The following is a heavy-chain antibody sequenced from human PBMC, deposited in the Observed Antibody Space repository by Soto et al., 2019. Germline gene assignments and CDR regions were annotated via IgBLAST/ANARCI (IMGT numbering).Heavy chain of an antibody. J-gene: IGHJ4*02. D-gene: IGHD6-19*01. Sequence: QVQLVESGGGVVQPGGSLRLSCAASGFTFSHYGMYWVRHAPGTGLEWVAAISNDGVNKYYPDSVKGRFTISRDNSRNTLSLELTSLTAEDTAAYYCAKVSTSSWWYSRFDSWGQGTLVTVSS. CDR3: AKVSTSSWWYSRFDS. CDR2: ISNDGVNK. CDR1: GFTFSHYG. V-gene: IGHV3-30*18.